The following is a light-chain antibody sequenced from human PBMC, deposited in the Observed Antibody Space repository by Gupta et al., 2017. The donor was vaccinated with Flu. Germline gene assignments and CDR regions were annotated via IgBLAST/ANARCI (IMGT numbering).Light chain of an antibody. J-gene: IGLJ3*02. CDR2: EVT. V-gene: IGLV2-14*01. CDR1: SSDIGGYNY. Sequence: SALTQPASVSGSPGQSITISCTGTSSDIGGYNYVSWYQQHPGKAPKLMIYEVTNRPSGVSNRCSGSKSGNTASLTISGLQAEDEADYFCGSYTSSSTWVFGGGTKLTVL. CDR3: GSYTSSSTWV.